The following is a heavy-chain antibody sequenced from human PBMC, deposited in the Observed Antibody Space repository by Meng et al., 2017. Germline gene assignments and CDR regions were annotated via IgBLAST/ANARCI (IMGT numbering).Heavy chain of an antibody. CDR1: GGSISSGGSY. Sequence: GPGLAKPPQTLALPCTVSGGSISSGGSYWSWSRQHPGKGLEWIGYIYYSGSTYYNPSLKSRVTISVDTSKNQFSLKLSSVTAADTAVYYCARDLHYGSGSYNWFDPWGQGTLVTVSS. D-gene: IGHD3-10*01. CDR3: ARDLHYGSGSYNWFDP. CDR2: IYYSGST. J-gene: IGHJ5*02. V-gene: IGHV4-31*03.